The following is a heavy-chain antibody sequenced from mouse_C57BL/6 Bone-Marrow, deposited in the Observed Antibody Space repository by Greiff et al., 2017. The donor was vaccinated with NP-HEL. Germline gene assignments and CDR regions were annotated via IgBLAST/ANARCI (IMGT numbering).Heavy chain of an antibody. CDR3: ARDGGYGNYEFAY. CDR2: ISYDGSN. J-gene: IGHJ3*01. CDR1: GYSITSGYY. D-gene: IGHD2-1*01. V-gene: IGHV3-6*01. Sequence: ESGPGLVKPSQSLSLTCSVTGYSITSGYYWNWIRQFPGNKLECMGYISYDGSNNYNPSLKNRITITRNTSKNQFFLKFNSVTTEDTATYYCARDGGYGNYEFAYWGQGTLVTVSA.